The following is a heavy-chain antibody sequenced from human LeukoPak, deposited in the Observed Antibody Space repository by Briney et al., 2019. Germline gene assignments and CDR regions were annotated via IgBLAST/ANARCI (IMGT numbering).Heavy chain of an antibody. Sequence: SETLSLTCTVSGGSISSYYWSWIRQPAGKGLEWIGRIYTSGSTNYNPSLKSRVTMSVDTSKNQFSLKLSSVTAADTAVYHCARDGDIVVVDAFDIWGQGTMVTVSS. V-gene: IGHV4-4*07. CDR1: GGSISSYY. D-gene: IGHD2-2*01. CDR3: ARDGDIVVVDAFDI. CDR2: IYTSGST. J-gene: IGHJ3*02.